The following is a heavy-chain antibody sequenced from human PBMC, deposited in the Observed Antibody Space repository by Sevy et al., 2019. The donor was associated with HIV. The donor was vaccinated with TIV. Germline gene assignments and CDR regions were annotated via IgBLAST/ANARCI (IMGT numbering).Heavy chain of an antibody. D-gene: IGHD2-2*01. CDR3: ARRGVGNQLDY. CDR1: GYIFINYW. J-gene: IGHJ4*02. Sequence: GESLKISCKGSGYIFINYWIGWVRQMPGKGLEWMGIIYPGDSDTRYSRSFQGQVTISADKSITTAYLQWSSLKASDTAMYYCARRGVGNQLDYWGQGTLVTVSS. CDR2: IYPGDSDT. V-gene: IGHV5-51*01.